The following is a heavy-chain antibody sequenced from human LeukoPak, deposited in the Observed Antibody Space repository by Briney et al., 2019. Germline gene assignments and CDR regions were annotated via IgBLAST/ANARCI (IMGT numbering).Heavy chain of an antibody. Sequence: VASVKVSCKASGYTFTGYYMHWVRQAPGQGLEWMGWINPNSGGTNYAQKFQGRVTMTRDTSISTAYMELSRLRSDDTAVYYCARVQEYSSSHPPDYWGQGTLVTVSS. V-gene: IGHV1-2*02. J-gene: IGHJ4*02. CDR1: GYTFTGYY. CDR2: INPNSGGT. D-gene: IGHD6-6*01. CDR3: ARVQEYSSSHPPDY.